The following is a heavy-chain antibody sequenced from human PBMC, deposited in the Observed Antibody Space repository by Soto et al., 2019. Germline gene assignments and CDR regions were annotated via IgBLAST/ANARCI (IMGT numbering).Heavy chain of an antibody. V-gene: IGHV1-18*04. CDR2: VSGYNGQT. Sequence: QVQLVQSGPEVKKPGASVKVSCKASAYTFSSYGIIWVRQAPGQGLEWMGWVSGYNGQTNYAQKFRGRVTITTDTSTGTAYMEVRSLRSDDTAIYYCARDGRKQLWVEGLNAMDVWGQGTTVTVSS. CDR1: AYTFSSYG. CDR3: ARDGRKQLWVEGLNAMDV. D-gene: IGHD5-18*01. J-gene: IGHJ6*02.